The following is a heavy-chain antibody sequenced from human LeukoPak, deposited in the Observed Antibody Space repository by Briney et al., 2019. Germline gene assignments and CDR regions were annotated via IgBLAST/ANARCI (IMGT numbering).Heavy chain of an antibody. V-gene: IGHV3-7*01. CDR2: IKQDGSQK. CDR3: ARDVSGTGGKDY. CDR1: GFTFSNAW. D-gene: IGHD1-1*01. J-gene: IGHJ4*02. Sequence: GGSLRLSCAASGFTFSNAWMSWVRQAPGKGLEWVANIKQDGSQKYYVDSVKGRFTISRDNAKNSLYLQMNSLRAEDTAVYYCARDVSGTGGKDYWGQGTLVTVSS.